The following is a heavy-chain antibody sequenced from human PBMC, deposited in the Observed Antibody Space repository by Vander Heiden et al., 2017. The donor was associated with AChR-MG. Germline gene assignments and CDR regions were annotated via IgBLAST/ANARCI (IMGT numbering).Heavy chain of an antibody. V-gene: IGHV3-23*01. CDR2: VSGNGGRT. J-gene: IGHJ4*02. D-gene: IGHD6-13*01. CDR3: AMSTYSSSWYYFDC. Sequence: EVQLLESGGGLVQPGGSLTLSCDASGFTFSSYAMKWVRQAAGKGLEWVSVVSGNGGRTYYADSVKGRFTISRDNSKNMVFLQMNSLTSEDTAEYYCAMSTYSSSWYYFDCWGQGTLVTVSS. CDR1: GFTFSSYA.